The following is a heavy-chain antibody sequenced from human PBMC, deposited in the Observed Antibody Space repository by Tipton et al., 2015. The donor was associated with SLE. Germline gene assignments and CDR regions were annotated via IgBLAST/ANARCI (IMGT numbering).Heavy chain of an antibody. Sequence: QLVQSGGGVVQPGRSLRLSCAASGFTFSSYAMHWVRQAPGKGLEWVAVISYDGSNKYYADSVKGRFTISRDNSKNTLYLQMNSLKAEDTAVYYCARSLVWSGYFGFMDVWGKGTTVTVSS. CDR1: GFTFSSYA. CDR3: ARSLVWSGYFGFMDV. D-gene: IGHD3-3*01. CDR2: ISYDGSNK. J-gene: IGHJ6*03. V-gene: IGHV3-30*04.